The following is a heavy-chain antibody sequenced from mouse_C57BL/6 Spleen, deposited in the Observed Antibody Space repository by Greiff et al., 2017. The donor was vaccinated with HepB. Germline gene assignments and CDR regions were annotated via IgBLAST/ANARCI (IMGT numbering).Heavy chain of an antibody. V-gene: IGHV1-15*01. CDR1: GYTFTDYE. CDR3: TRGGTAQALDY. Sequence: QVQLKQSGAELVRPGASVTLSCKASGYTFTDYEMHWVKQTPVHGLEWIGAIDPETGGTAYNQKFKGKAILTADKSSSTAYMELRSLTSEDSAVYYCTRGGTAQALDYWGQGTTLTVSS. CDR2: IDPETGGT. D-gene: IGHD3-2*02. J-gene: IGHJ2*01.